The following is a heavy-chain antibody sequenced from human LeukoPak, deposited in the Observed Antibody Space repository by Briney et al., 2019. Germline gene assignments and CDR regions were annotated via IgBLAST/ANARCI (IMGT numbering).Heavy chain of an antibody. D-gene: IGHD6-13*01. J-gene: IGHJ6*02. CDR1: GGSNSSYY. Sequence: SETLSLTCTVSGGSNSSYYWSWIRHPPGKGLEGIGYIYNSGSTNYNPSLKSQVTISVDTSKNQVSLKLSSVTAADTAVYYCARFQSSSSWDYYYGLDVWGQGTTVTVSS. CDR2: IYNSGST. V-gene: IGHV4-59*01. CDR3: ARFQSSSSWDYYYGLDV.